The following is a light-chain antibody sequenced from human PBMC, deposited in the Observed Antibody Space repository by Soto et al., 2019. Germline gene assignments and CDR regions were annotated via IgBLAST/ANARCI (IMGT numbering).Light chain of an antibody. CDR1: QRISSW. V-gene: IGKV1-5*02. CDR2: DVS. Sequence: DIQLTQSPSTLSASVGDRVTIICRARQRISSWLAWYQQRPGKAPSLLIYDVSTLQGGVPSRFSGSGSGTEFTLSITSLQPDDFATYNCQKYNGSSCTFGQGTKVDI. CDR3: QKYNGSSCT. J-gene: IGKJ1*01.